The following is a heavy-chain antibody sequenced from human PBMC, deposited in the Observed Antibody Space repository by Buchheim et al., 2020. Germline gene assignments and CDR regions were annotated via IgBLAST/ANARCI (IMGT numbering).Heavy chain of an antibody. J-gene: IGHJ5*02. Sequence: EVQLVESGGGLVQPGGSLRLSCAASGFTFSSYWMHWVRHAPGKGLVWVSRINSDGSSTSYADSVKGRFTISRDNAKNTLYLQMNSLRAEDTAVYYCARDLYYGSGSYYRSYPHRPFDPWGQGTL. D-gene: IGHD3-10*01. CDR3: ARDLYYGSGSYYRSYPHRPFDP. CDR2: INSDGSST. V-gene: IGHV3-74*01. CDR1: GFTFSSYW.